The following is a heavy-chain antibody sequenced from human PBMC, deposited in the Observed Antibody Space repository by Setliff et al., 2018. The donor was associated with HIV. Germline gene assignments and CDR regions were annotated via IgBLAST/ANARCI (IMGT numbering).Heavy chain of an antibody. V-gene: IGHV2-5*02. CDR1: GFSVTSYGVA. CDR2: IYWDDGK. D-gene: IGHD4-4*01. Sequence: SGPTLVNPTQTLTLTCTVSGFSVTSYGVAVAWIRQPPGKALEWLALIYWDDGKRYNPSLESRLTITKDTSKNHVVLTMTNVDPDDTAVYYCTTALGMTMAGNWFDPWGQGTLVTSPQ. J-gene: IGHJ5*02. CDR3: TTALGMTMAGNWFDP.